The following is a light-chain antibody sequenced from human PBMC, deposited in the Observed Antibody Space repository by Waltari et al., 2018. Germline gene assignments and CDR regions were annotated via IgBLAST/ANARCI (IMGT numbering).Light chain of an antibody. CDR1: SLRRYY. CDR2: DKN. J-gene: IGLJ2*01. CDR3: HSRDATGVGGS. V-gene: IGLV3-19*01. Sequence: SSELTQDPVVSVAMGQTVRITCQGDSLRRYYASWYQQRPGQAPILVMFDKNNRPSGVPDRFSGSSSDNSASLTSTGAQAEDEASYYCHSRDATGVGGSFGGGTKLTVL.